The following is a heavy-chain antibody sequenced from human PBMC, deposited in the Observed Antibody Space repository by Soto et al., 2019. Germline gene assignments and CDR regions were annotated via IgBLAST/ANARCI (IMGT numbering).Heavy chain of an antibody. CDR3: ARSIGSSSYYHPDY. Sequence: QVQLVESGGGVVQPGGSLRLSCAASGFTFSGYGMHWVRQSPGEGLEWVAILANDGSYQYYAESVKGRFTISRDNSKNTLYVQMDSLSPEDTAVYYCARSIGSSSYYHPDYWGQGTLVTVSS. CDR2: LANDGSYQ. CDR1: GFTFSGYG. D-gene: IGHD6-13*01. J-gene: IGHJ4*02. V-gene: IGHV3-30*03.